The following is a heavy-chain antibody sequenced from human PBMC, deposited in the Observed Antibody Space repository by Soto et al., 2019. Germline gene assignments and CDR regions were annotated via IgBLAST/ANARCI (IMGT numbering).Heavy chain of an antibody. CDR3: IQSRCGGDCLQSYASHYYYGLDV. V-gene: IGHV2-5*02. D-gene: IGHD2-21*02. J-gene: IGHJ6*02. Sequence: QITLKESGPPLVKPTQTLTLTCTFSGFSLSTSGVGVGWIRQPPGKALEWLALIYWDDDKRYSPSLRSRLTISKDTSKHQVVLTMTNMDPADTATYYCIQSRCGGDCLQSYASHYYYGLDVWGQGTTVAVSS. CDR2: IYWDDDK. CDR1: GFSLSTSGVG.